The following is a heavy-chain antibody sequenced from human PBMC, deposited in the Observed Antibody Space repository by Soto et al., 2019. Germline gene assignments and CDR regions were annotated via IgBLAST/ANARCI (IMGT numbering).Heavy chain of an antibody. CDR3: AKVGIAAAGTSGYYGMDV. J-gene: IGHJ6*02. Sequence: GGSLRLSCAASGFTFSSYGMHWVRQAPGKGLEWVAVISYDGSNKYYADSVKGRFTISRDNSKNTLYLQMNSLRAEDTAVYYCAKVGIAAAGTSGYYGMDVWGQGTTVTVSS. CDR2: ISYDGSNK. V-gene: IGHV3-30*18. D-gene: IGHD6-13*01. CDR1: GFTFSSYG.